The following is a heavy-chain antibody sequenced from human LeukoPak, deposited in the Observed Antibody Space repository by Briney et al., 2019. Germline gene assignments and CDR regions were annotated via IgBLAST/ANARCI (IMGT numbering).Heavy chain of an antibody. CDR3: ARTSYSTTRYMDV. V-gene: IGHV1-3*03. J-gene: IGHJ6*03. CDR2: INAGNGNT. D-gene: IGHD2/OR15-2a*01. Sequence: ASVKVSCKASGYTFTSYAMHWVRQAPGQRLEWMGWINAGNGNTKYSQEFQGRVTMTRDMSTSTVYMELSSLRSEDTAVYYCARTSYSTTRYMDVWGKGTTVTVSS. CDR1: GYTFTSYA.